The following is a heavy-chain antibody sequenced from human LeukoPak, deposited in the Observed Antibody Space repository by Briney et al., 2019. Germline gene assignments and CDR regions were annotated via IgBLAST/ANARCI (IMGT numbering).Heavy chain of an antibody. J-gene: IGHJ4*02. Sequence: GGSPRLSCAASGFTFSTYWMNWVRQAPGKGLEWVANIKQDGSVKYFVDSVKGRFTISRDNAKNSLYLQMNSLRAEGTAVYYCGRPRIVVTTTPPYYCGQGTLVIVSP. CDR1: GFTFSTYW. V-gene: IGHV3-7*03. CDR2: IKQDGSVK. CDR3: GRPRIVVTTTPPYY. D-gene: IGHD3-22*01.